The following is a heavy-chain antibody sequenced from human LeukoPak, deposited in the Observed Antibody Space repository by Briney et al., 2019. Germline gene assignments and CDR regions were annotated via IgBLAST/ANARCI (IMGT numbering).Heavy chain of an antibody. Sequence: PGGSLRLSCVGTGFTFSTYAMSWVRQPAGKGPQWVAGMSGNGGVKYYADFVKGRFAISRDNSKNTLFLQMNALRAEDTAIYYCAKDPTAVLASFDLWGQGTLVTVSS. CDR2: MSGNGGVK. J-gene: IGHJ3*01. D-gene: IGHD2-8*02. CDR1: GFTFSTYA. CDR3: AKDPTAVLASFDL. V-gene: IGHV3-23*01.